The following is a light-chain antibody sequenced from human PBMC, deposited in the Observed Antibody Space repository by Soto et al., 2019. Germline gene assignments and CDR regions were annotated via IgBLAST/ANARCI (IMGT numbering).Light chain of an antibody. CDR1: QFINNW. V-gene: IGKV1-5*03. CDR2: KAS. CDR3: QQYSILYT. J-gene: IGKJ2*01. Sequence: DIQMTQSPSTLSASVGDRVTITCRACQFINNWLAWYQQKPGKAPRLLIYKASTLQSGVPSRFSGSGSGTEFSLTISSLQPNDSATYFCQQYSILYTFGQGTKLE.